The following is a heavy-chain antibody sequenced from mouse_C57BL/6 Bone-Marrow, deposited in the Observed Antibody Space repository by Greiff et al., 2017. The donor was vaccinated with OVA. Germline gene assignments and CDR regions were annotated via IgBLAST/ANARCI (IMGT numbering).Heavy chain of an antibody. Sequence: QVQLQQPGAELVKPGASVKLSCKASGYTFTSYWMHWVKQRPGQGLEWIGMIHPNSGSTNYNEKFKSKATLTVDKSSSTAYMQLSSLTSEDSAVYDCAKPFTTVVGDYWGQGTTLTVSS. CDR3: AKPFTTVVGDY. D-gene: IGHD1-1*01. CDR1: GYTFTSYW. CDR2: IHPNSGST. J-gene: IGHJ2*01. V-gene: IGHV1-64*01.